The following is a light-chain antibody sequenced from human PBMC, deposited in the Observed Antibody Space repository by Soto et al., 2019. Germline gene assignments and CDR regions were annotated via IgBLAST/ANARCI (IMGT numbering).Light chain of an antibody. J-gene: IGKJ1*01. Sequence: ESVSTQSPGTLSLSPGERATLSCRASQSVSSSYLAWYQQKPGQAPRLLIYGASSRATGIPDRFSGSGSGTDFTLTISRLEPEDFAVYYCQQYGSSPRTFGQGTKVDIK. V-gene: IGKV3-20*01. CDR2: GAS. CDR3: QQYGSSPRT. CDR1: QSVSSSY.